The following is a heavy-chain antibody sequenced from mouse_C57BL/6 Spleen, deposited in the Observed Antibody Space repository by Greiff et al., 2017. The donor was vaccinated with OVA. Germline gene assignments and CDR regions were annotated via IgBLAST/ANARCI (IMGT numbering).Heavy chain of an antibody. CDR3: ARWALLPLDY. CDR1: GYAFSSYW. Sequence: QVQLKESGAELVKPGASVKISCKASGYAFSSYWMNWVKQRPGKGLEWIGQIYPGDGDTNYNGKFKGKATLTADKSSSTAYMQLSSLTSEDSAVYFCARWALLPLDYWGQGTTLTVSS. CDR2: IYPGDGDT. V-gene: IGHV1-80*01. J-gene: IGHJ2*01. D-gene: IGHD1-1*01.